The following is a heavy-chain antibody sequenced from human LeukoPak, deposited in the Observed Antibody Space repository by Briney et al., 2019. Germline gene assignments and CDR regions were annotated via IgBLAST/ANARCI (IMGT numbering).Heavy chain of an antibody. CDR3: ARLIYRNYFDY. Sequence: SETLSLTCSVSGASISSHYWSWIRQPPGKGLEWIGYIHYSGSTNCNPSLKSRVTISVDTSKNQFSLKLSSVTAADTAVYYCARLIYRNYFDYWGQGTLVTVSS. D-gene: IGHD3-16*02. CDR2: IHYSGST. CDR1: GASISSHY. V-gene: IGHV4-59*11. J-gene: IGHJ4*02.